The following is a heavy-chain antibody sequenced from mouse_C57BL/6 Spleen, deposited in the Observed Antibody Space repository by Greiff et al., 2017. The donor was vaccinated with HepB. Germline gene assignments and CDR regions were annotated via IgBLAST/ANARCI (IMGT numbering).Heavy chain of an antibody. CDR3: TRSPPAAQATSWFAY. Sequence: VQLKQSGTVLARPGASVKMSCKTSGYTFTSYWMHWVKQRPGQGLEWIGAIYPGNSDTSYNQKFKGKAKLTAVTSASTAYMELSSLTNEDSAVYYCTRSPPAAQATSWFAYWGQGTLVTVSA. D-gene: IGHD3-2*02. CDR1: GYTFTSYW. CDR2: IYPGNSDT. J-gene: IGHJ3*01. V-gene: IGHV1-5*01.